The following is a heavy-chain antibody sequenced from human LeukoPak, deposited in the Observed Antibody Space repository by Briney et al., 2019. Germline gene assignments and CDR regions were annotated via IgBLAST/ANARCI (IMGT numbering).Heavy chain of an antibody. CDR3: AKDRGWWDWNYGAFDY. CDR2: ITGTGGST. J-gene: IGHJ4*02. CDR1: GFTFSSYA. Sequence: PGGPLRLSCAASGFTFSSYAINWVRQAPGKGLEWVSGITGTGGSTYYADSVKGRFTISRDNSKNTLYLQMNSLRAEDTAVYCCAKDRGWWDWNYGAFDYWGQGTLVTVSS. V-gene: IGHV3-23*01. D-gene: IGHD1-7*01.